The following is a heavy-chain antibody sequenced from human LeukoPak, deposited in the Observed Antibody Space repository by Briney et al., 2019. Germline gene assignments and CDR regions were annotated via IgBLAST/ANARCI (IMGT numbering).Heavy chain of an antibody. V-gene: IGHV3-7*01. CDR3: ARHVNYNRCDY. J-gene: IGHJ4*02. CDR2: INPDGSEE. D-gene: IGHD5-24*01. CDR1: GFTFSNSW. Sequence: GRSLRLSCATSGFTFSNSWMAWVRQAPGKGLEWVANINPDGSEEYYSDSMNGRFSISRDNAKNSVYLQMNSLGAEDTAVYYCARHVNYNRCDYWGQGTLVTVSS.